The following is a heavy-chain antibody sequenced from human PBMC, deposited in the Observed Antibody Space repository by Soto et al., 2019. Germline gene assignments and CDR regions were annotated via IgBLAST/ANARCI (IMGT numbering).Heavy chain of an antibody. CDR2: IYSGGST. D-gene: IGHD1-7*01. CDR3: ARENWNYADGMDV. Sequence: EVQLVETGGGLIQPGGSLRLSCAASGFTVSSNYMSWVRQAPGKGLEWVSAIYSGGSTYYADSVKGRFTITRDNSKNTLYLQMNSLRAEDTAVYYCARENWNYADGMDVWGQGTTVTVSS. V-gene: IGHV3-53*02. CDR1: GFTVSSNY. J-gene: IGHJ6*02.